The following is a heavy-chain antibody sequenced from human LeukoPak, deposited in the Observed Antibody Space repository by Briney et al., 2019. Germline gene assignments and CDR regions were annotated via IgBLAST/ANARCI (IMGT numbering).Heavy chain of an antibody. V-gene: IGHV3-23*01. D-gene: IGHD2-21*01. J-gene: IGHJ4*02. CDR2: ISDSGNT. CDR3: AKAPVTTCRGAYCYPFDY. CDR1: GFTFSSYA. Sequence: GGSLRLSCAASGFTFSSYAMSWVRQAPGKGLEWVSAISDSGNTYHADSVKGRFTISRDSSKNTLFLQMNRLRPEDAAVYYCAKAPVTTCRGAYCYPFDYWGQGTLVTVSS.